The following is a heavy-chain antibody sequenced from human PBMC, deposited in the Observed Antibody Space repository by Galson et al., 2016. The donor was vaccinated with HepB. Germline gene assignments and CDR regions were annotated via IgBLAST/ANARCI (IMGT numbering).Heavy chain of an antibody. J-gene: IGHJ6*04. CDR3: ARGKSLWTTPWNYGMDV. V-gene: IGHV3-13*01. D-gene: IGHD1-1*01. CDR1: DFTFASYW. CDR2: IGTAAGDT. Sequence: SLRLSCAASDFTFASYWMTWVRQATGKGLEWVSAIGTAAGDTYYLGSVKGRFTISRENAKNSLYLQMNSLRAGDTAVYYCARGKSLWTTPWNYGMDVWGKGTTVTVSS.